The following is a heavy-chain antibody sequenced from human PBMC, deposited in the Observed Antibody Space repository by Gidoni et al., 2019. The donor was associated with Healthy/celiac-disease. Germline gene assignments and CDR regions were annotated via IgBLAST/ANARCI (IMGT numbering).Heavy chain of an antibody. CDR1: GGSISSYY. J-gene: IGHJ4*02. CDR3: ARGGAGEFDY. CDR2: IYYSGST. Sequence: QVQLQESGPGLVKPSETLSLTCTVSGGSISSYYWSWIRQPPGKGLEWIGYIYYSGSTNYNPSLKSRVTISVDTSKNQFSLKQSSVTAADTAVYYCARGGAGEFDYWGQGTLVTVSS. D-gene: IGHD6-19*01. V-gene: IGHV4-59*01.